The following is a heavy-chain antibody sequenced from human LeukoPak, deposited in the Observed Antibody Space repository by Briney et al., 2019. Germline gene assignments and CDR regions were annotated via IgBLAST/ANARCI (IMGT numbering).Heavy chain of an antibody. CDR3: ARRNIAAAGGWFDP. CDR1: GGSISGYY. Sequence: SETLSLTCTVSGGSISGYYWSWIRQPPGKGLEWIGYIYYSGSTNYNPSLKSRVTISVDTSKNQFSLKLSSVTAADTAVYYCARRNIAAAGGWFDPWGQGTLVTVSS. J-gene: IGHJ5*02. D-gene: IGHD6-13*01. CDR2: IYYSGST. V-gene: IGHV4-59*01.